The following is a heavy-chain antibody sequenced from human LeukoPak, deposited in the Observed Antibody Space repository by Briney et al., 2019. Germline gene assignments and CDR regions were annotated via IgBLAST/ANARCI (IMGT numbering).Heavy chain of an antibody. J-gene: IGHJ4*02. Sequence: GGSLRLSCAASGLTFSSYEMNWVRQAPGKGLEWVSYISSSGSTIYYADSVKGRFTISRDNAKNSLYLQMNSLRAEDTAVYYCARDSIAYCGGDCQTHFDYWGQGTLVTVSS. CDR1: GLTFSSYE. CDR3: ARDSIAYCGGDCQTHFDY. D-gene: IGHD2-21*02. V-gene: IGHV3-48*03. CDR2: ISSSGSTI.